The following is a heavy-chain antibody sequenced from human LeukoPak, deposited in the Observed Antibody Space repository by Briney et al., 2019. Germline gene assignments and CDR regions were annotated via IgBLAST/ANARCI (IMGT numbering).Heavy chain of an antibody. V-gene: IGHV4-4*07. Sequence: TSETLSLTCTVSGGSISSYYWSWIRQPAGKGLEWIGRIYTSGSTNYNPSLKSRVTMSVDTSKNQFSLKLSSVTAADTAVYYCARVRTSYGSGTRRGLNWFDPWGQGTLVTVSS. J-gene: IGHJ5*02. CDR3: ARVRTSYGSGTRRGLNWFDP. CDR1: GGSISSYY. CDR2: IYTSGST. D-gene: IGHD3-10*01.